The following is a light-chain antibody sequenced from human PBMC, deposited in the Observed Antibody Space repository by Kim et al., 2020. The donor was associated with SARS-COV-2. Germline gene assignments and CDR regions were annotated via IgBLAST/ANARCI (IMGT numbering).Light chain of an antibody. J-gene: IGKJ2*03. CDR1: QSVGSSL. V-gene: IGKV3-20*01. CDR3: QQYGSSPYS. Sequence: EIVLTQSPGTLSLSPGERATLSCRASQSVGSSLLAWYQQKPGQAPRLLIYEAFKRFAGIPDRFSGSGSGTDFTLTISRPEPEDFAMYYCQQYGSSPYSFGQGTKLEI. CDR2: EAF.